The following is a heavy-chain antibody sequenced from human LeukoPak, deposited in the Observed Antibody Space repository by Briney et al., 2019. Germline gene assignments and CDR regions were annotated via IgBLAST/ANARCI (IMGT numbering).Heavy chain of an antibody. D-gene: IGHD1-1*01. V-gene: IGHV4-39*01. J-gene: IGHJ4*02. CDR2: IYSGVAT. CDR1: GGSINSNSHY. CDR3: ARGDWNEYYFDY. Sequence: PSETLSLTCTVSGGSINSNSHYWGWVRQPPGKGLEWIGSIYSGVATYYNPSLKSRVTISVDTSKNQLSLSLTSMTAADTAVYYCARGDWNEYYFDYWVQRTLVTVSA.